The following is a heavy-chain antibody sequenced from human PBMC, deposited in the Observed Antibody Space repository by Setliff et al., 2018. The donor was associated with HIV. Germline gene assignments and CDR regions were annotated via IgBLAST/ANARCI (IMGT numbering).Heavy chain of an antibody. CDR2: INGGGNVI. V-gene: IGHV3-11*01. CDR1: GFTFSYFY. CDR3: TRDPRILDY. Sequence: GGSLRLSCAASGFTFSYFYMTWLRQAPGKGLECLSYINGGGNVISYADSVKGRFTISRDNAKNSLYLQLNSLRAEDTAVYYCTRDPRILDYWGQGTLVTVSS. J-gene: IGHJ4*02.